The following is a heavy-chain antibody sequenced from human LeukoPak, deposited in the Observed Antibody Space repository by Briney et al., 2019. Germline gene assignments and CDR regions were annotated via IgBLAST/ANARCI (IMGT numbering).Heavy chain of an antibody. J-gene: IGHJ6*02. CDR3: TRHAQTYYNGMDA. CDR2: IHNTGGA. V-gene: IGHV4-59*08. Sequence: KASETLSLTCTGGSISSYYWSWIRQSPGKGLELIADIHNTGGASYNPSLKSRVTISVVTSNNHLSLRLSSVTAADTAVYYFTRHAQTYYNGMDAWGQGTTVTVSS. CDR1: SISSYY.